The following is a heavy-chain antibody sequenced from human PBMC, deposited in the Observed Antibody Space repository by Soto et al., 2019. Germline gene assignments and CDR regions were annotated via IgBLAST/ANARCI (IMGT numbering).Heavy chain of an antibody. CDR3: ARESSDIVVVPAAIDY. CDR1: GYTFTSYG. CDR2: ISAYNGNT. Sequence: ASVKVSCKASGYTFTSYGISWVRQAPGQGLEWMGWISAYNGNTNYAQKLQGRVTMTTDTSTSTAYMELRSLGSDDTAVYYCARESSDIVVVPAAIDYWGQGTLVTVSS. V-gene: IGHV1-18*01. J-gene: IGHJ4*02. D-gene: IGHD2-2*01.